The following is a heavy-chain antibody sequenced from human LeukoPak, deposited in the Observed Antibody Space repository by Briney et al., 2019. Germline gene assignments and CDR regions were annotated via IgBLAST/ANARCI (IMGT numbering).Heavy chain of an antibody. CDR1: GGSFSGYY. D-gene: IGHD3-10*01. CDR3: ARVSLGITMVRGVIMGFDY. J-gene: IGHJ4*02. Sequence: SETLSLTCAVYGGSFSGYYWSWIRQPPGKGLEWIREINHSGSTNYNPSLKSRVTISVDTSKNQFSLKLSSVTAADTAVYYCARVSLGITMVRGVIMGFDYWGQGTLVTVSS. CDR2: INHSGST. V-gene: IGHV4-34*01.